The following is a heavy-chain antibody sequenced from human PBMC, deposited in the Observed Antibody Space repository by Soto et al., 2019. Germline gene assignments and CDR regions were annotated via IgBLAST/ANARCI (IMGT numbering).Heavy chain of an antibody. CDR3: AKDRMVTFGGITSLFDY. D-gene: IGHD3-16*01. CDR2: ISGDGSRA. Sequence: GGSLRLSCAASGFTFSSYSMGWVRQSPGKGLEWVSGISGDGSRAYYTDSVKGRFIVSRDNSKKTLHLQMDSLRVQDAAMYYCAKDRMVTFGGITSLFDYWGQGALVTVSS. CDR1: GFTFSSYS. J-gene: IGHJ4*02. V-gene: IGHV3-23*01.